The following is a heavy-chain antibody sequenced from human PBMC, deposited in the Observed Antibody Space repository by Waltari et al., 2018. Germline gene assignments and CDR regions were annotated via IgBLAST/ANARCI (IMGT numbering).Heavy chain of an antibody. CDR3: AMSSGWGVGDY. J-gene: IGHJ4*02. D-gene: IGHD6-19*01. Sequence: EVQLVESGGGLVKPGGSLRLTCAASGLTLSSYSMNWSRQAAGKVLDGVSSISNSSNYIYYADPVKVRFTTSIDNAKNSLYLQMNSLRAEDTSVYYCAMSSGWGVGDYWGQGTLVTVSS. CDR2: ISNSSNYI. V-gene: IGHV3-21*01. CDR1: GLTLSSYS.